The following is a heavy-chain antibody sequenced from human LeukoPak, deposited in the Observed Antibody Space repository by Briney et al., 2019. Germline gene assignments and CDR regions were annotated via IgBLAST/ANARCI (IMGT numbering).Heavy chain of an antibody. J-gene: IGHJ4*02. CDR2: ISGSGGST. CDR3: AKQASGSYDY. V-gene: IGHV3-23*01. D-gene: IGHD1-26*01. CDR1: GFNFSSYA. Sequence: GGSLTLSCAASGFNFSSYAMSWVRQAPGKGLEWVSAISGSGGSTYYADSVKGRFTISRDTSKNTLYLQMNSLSAEDSAVYYCAKQASGSYDYWGQGTLVTVSS.